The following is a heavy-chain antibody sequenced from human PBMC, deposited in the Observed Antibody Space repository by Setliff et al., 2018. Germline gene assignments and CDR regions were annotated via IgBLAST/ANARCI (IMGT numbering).Heavy chain of an antibody. CDR1: GYTFRSYG. CDR2: INTNTGNP. Sequence: WASVKVSCKASGYTFRSYGINWVRQAPGQGLEWMGWINTNTGNPTYAQGFTGRFVFSLDTSVTTAYLQISSLKSEDSAVYYCAIASRFGTIVYKGDYYMDVWGKGTTVTVSS. D-gene: IGHD3-10*01. V-gene: IGHV7-4-1*02. CDR3: AIASRFGTIVYKGDYYMDV. J-gene: IGHJ6*03.